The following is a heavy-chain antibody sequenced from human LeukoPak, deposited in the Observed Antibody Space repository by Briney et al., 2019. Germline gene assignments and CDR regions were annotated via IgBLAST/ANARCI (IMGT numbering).Heavy chain of an antibody. V-gene: IGHV3-23*01. D-gene: IGHD3-22*01. Sequence: PGGSLRLSCAASGFTFSSYAMSWVRQAPGKGLEWVSGISGSGGSTYYADSVKGRFTISRDNSKNTLYLQMNSLRAEDTAVYYCAKGYDSSGYYPTPFDYWGQGTLVTVSS. J-gene: IGHJ4*02. CDR3: AKGYDSSGYYPTPFDY. CDR2: ISGSGGST. CDR1: GFTFSSYA.